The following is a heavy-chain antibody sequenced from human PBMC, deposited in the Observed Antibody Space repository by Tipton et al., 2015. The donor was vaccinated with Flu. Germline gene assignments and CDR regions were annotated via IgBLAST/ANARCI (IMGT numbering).Heavy chain of an antibody. CDR3: ARARGGRSYCSSTSCYTFYYYYYGMDV. CDR1: GGSFSGYY. D-gene: IGHD2-2*02. Sequence: TLSLTCAVYGGSFSGYYWSWIRQPPGKGLEWIGEINHSGSTNYNPSLKSRVTISVDTSKNQFSLKLSSVTAADTAVYYCARARGGRSYCSSTSCYTFYYYYYGMDVWGQGTTVPVSS. J-gene: IGHJ6*02. CDR2: INHSGST. V-gene: IGHV4-34*01.